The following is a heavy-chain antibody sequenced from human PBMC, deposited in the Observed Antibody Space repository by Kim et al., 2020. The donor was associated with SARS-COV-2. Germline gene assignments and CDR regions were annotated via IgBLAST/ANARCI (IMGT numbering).Heavy chain of an antibody. V-gene: IGHV1-24*01. D-gene: IGHD6-13*01. CDR1: GYTLTELS. Sequence: ASVKVSCKVSGYTLTELSMHWVRQAPGKGLEWMGGFDPEDGETIYAQKFQGRVTMTEDTSTDTAYMELSSLRSEDTAVYYCATDLILGVAAAGTHYWGQGTLVTVSS. J-gene: IGHJ4*02. CDR3: ATDLILGVAAAGTHY. CDR2: FDPEDGET.